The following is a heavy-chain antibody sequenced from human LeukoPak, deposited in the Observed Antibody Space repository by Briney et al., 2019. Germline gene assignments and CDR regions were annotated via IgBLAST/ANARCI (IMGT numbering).Heavy chain of an antibody. D-gene: IGHD3-10*02. CDR1: GYTFTSYD. V-gene: IGHV1-8*01. J-gene: IGHJ6*02. Sequence: ASVKVSCKASGYTFTSYDINWVRQATGQGLEWMGWMNPNSGNTGYAQKFQGRVTMTRNTSISTAYMELSSLRSEDTAVYYCARGPVEAVFGVSTEDWGQGTTVTVSS. CDR2: MNPNSGNT. CDR3: ARGPVEAVFGVSTED.